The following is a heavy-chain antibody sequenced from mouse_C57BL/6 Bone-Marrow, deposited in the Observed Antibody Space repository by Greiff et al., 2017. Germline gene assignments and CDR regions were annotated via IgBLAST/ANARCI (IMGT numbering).Heavy chain of an antibody. J-gene: IGHJ3*01. CDR3: TGGYYSNAWFAY. Sequence: EVQLVESGEGLVKPGGSLKLSCAASGFTFSSYAMSWVRQTPEKRLEWVAYISSGGDYIYYADTVKGRFTISRDNARNTLYLQMSSLKSEDTAMYYCTGGYYSNAWFAYWGQGTLVTVSA. D-gene: IGHD2-5*01. CDR1: GFTFSSYA. CDR2: ISSGGDYI. V-gene: IGHV5-9-1*02.